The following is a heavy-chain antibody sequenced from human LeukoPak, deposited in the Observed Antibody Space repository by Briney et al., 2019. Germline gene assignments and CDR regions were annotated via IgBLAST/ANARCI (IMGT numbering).Heavy chain of an antibody. D-gene: IGHD5-18*01. CDR3: ARLWIQLWPFDY. J-gene: IGHJ4*02. Sequence: AETLSLTCTVSGGSISSSSYYWGWLRQPAGKGLEGIGSIYYSGSHYYHPSLKSRVTISVDTSKNQFSLKLSSVTAADTAVYYCARLWIQLWPFDYWGQGTLVTVSS. V-gene: IGHV4-39*01. CDR2: IYYSGSH. CDR1: GGSISSSSYY.